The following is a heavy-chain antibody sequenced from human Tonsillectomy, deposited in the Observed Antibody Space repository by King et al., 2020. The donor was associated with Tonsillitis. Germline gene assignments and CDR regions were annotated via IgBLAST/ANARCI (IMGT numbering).Heavy chain of an antibody. CDR3: AGERLYSSDWRIDY. V-gene: IGHV3-33*05. Sequence: VQLVQSGGGVVQPGGSLRLSCASSGFDFSSYAMHWVRQAPGTGLEWVAVISFDASREKYADSVKGRFTISRDNSKNTLYLQMNSLSAEDTAVYYCAGERLYSSDWRIDYWGQGSLVTVSS. CDR1: GFDFSSYA. J-gene: IGHJ4*02. CDR2: ISFDASRE. D-gene: IGHD6-19*01.